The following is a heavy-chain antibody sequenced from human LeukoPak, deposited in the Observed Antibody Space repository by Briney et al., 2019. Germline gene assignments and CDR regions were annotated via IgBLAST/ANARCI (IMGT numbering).Heavy chain of an antibody. J-gene: IGHJ4*02. CDR1: GFTFSSYA. V-gene: IGHV3-23*01. D-gene: IGHD4-23*01. CDR3: AKATLRTTVVKGVLDY. CDR2: ISGSGGST. Sequence: GGSLRRSCAASGFTFSSYAMSWVRQAPGKGLEWVSAISGSGGSTYYADSVKGRFTISRDNSKNTLYLQMNSLRAEDTAVYYCAKATLRTTVVKGVLDYWGQGTLVTVSS.